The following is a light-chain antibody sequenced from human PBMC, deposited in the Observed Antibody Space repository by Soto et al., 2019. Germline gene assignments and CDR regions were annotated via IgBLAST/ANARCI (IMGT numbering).Light chain of an antibody. V-gene: IGLV1-40*01. J-gene: IGLJ1*01. CDR1: GSNIGAGYD. CDR3: QSYDSSPSGYV. Sequence: QSVLTQPPSVSGAPGQRVTISCTGSGSNIGAGYDVHWYQQLPGTAPKLLIYDDSNRPSGVPDRFSGSKSGTSASLAITGLQAEDEADYYCQSYDSSPSGYVFGTGTKLTVL. CDR2: DDS.